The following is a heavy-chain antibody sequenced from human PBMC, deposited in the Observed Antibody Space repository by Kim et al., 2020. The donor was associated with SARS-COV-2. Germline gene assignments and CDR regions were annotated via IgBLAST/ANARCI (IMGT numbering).Heavy chain of an antibody. V-gene: IGHV3-64D*09. CDR1: GFTFSSYA. Sequence: GGSLRLSCSASGFTFSSYAMHWVRQAPGKGLEYVSAISSNGGSTYYADSVKGRFTISRDNSKNTLYLQMSSLRAEDTAVYYCVKDSSRWDVLRYFDRFDYWGQGALVTVSS. CDR3: VKDSSRWDVLRYFDRFDY. D-gene: IGHD3-9*01. CDR2: ISSNGGST. J-gene: IGHJ4*02.